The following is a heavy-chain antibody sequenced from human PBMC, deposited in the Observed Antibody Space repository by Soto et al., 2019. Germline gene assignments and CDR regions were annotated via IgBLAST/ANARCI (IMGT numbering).Heavy chain of an antibody. J-gene: IGHJ6*02. CDR1: GFTFSSYW. CDR3: ARDPYGDHDYYYGMDV. Sequence: GGSLRLSCAASGFTFSSYWMHWVRQAPGKGLVWVSRINSDGSSTSYADSVKGRFTISRDNAKNTLYLQMNSLRAEDTAVYYCARDPYGDHDYYYGMDVWGQGTTVTVSS. CDR2: INSDGSST. D-gene: IGHD4-17*01. V-gene: IGHV3-74*01.